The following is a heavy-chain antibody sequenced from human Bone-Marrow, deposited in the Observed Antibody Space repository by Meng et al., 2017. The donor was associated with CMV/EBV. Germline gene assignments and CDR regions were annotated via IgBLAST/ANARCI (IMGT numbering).Heavy chain of an antibody. V-gene: IGHV3-9*01. Sequence: SLRLSCAASGFTFDDYAMHWVRQAPGKGLEWVSGISWNSGSIGYADSVKGRFTISRDNAKNSLYLQMNSLRAEDTAVYYCARVSGYCSSTSCYPCFDYWGQGTLVTFYS. D-gene: IGHD2-2*01. CDR1: GFTFDDYA. CDR2: ISWNSGSI. CDR3: ARVSGYCSSTSCYPCFDY. J-gene: IGHJ4*02.